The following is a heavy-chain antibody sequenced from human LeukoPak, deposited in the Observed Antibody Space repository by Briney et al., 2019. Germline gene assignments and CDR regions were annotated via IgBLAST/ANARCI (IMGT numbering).Heavy chain of an antibody. J-gene: IGHJ6*02. D-gene: IGHD2-15*01. V-gene: IGHV3-7*01. CDR2: IKQDGSDK. CDR3: ARDRPYCSGGSCFDDYYYGMDV. Sequence: PGGSLRLSCAASGFTFSAYWMSWVRQAPGKGLEWVANIKQDGSDKFYVDSVKGRFTISKDSAKNSVYLQMNSLRAEDTAVYYCARDRPYCSGGSCFDDYYYGMDVWGQGTTVTVSS. CDR1: GFTFSAYW.